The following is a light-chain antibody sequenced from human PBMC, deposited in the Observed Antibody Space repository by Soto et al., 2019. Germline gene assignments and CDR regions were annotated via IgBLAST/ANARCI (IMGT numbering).Light chain of an antibody. J-gene: IGLJ3*02. Sequence: QAVVTQPPSVSGAPGQRVTISCTGSSSNIGAGYDVHWYQQLPGTAPKLLIYGNSNRPSGVPDRFSGSKSGPSASLAITGLQAEDEADYYCQSYDSSLSALFGGGTKVTVL. CDR1: SSNIGAGYD. V-gene: IGLV1-40*01. CDR2: GNS. CDR3: QSYDSSLSAL.